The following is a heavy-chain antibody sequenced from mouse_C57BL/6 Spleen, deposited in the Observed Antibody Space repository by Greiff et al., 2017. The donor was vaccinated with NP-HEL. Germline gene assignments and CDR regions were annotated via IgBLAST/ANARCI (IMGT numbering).Heavy chain of an antibody. CDR1: GFTFSSYG. D-gene: IGHD1-1*01. CDR3: ARDYGSRRYFDV. J-gene: IGHJ1*03. V-gene: IGHV5-6*01. CDR2: ISSGGSYT. Sequence: VQLQQSGGDLVKPGGSLKLSCAASGFTFSSYGMSWVRQTPDKRLEWVATISSGGSYTYYPDSVKGRFTISRDNAKNTLYLQMSSLKSEDTAMYYCARDYGSRRYFDVWGTGTTVTVSS.